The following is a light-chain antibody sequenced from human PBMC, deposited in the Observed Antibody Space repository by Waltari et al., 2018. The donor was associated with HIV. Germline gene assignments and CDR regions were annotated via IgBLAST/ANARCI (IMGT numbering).Light chain of an antibody. V-gene: IGKV1-8*01. J-gene: IGKJ3*01. CDR2: SAT. CDR3: QQYYSYPQVS. Sequence: AFQMTQSPLSLSASTGDRVTITCRASQDISSSLAWYQQKPGKVPNLLIHSATSLQRGVPSRFRGNGSGTDYTLTIDCLQSEDFATYYCQQYYSYPQVSFGPGTKVDIK. CDR1: QDISSS.